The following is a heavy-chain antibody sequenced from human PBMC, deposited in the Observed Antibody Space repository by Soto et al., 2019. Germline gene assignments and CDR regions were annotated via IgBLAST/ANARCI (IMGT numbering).Heavy chain of an antibody. CDR2: ISSSSSYI. V-gene: IGHV3-21*01. CDR1: GFTFRSYS. J-gene: IGHJ3*01. CDR3: AAQQVGFL. D-gene: IGHD3-10*01. Sequence: GGSLRLSCAASGFTFRSYSMNWVRQAPGKGLEWVSSISSSSSYIYYADSVKGRFTISRDNAKNSLYLQMTGLRAEDTAVYSCAAQQVGFLWGHGTMVPVSS.